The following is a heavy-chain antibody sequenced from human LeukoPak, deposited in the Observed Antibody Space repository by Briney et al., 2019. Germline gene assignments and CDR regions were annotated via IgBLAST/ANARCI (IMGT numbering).Heavy chain of an antibody. CDR2: IYYSGST. CDR3: ARGARAGHNFEPFDY. CDR1: GGSMSSYY. Sequence: SETLSLTCTVSGGSMSSYYWSWIRQPPGKGLEWIGYIYYSGSTKYNPSLKSRVTISVDTSKNQFSLKLSSVTAADTAVYYCARGARAGHNFEPFDYCGQGTLVTVSS. D-gene: IGHD5-24*01. J-gene: IGHJ4*02. V-gene: IGHV4-59*08.